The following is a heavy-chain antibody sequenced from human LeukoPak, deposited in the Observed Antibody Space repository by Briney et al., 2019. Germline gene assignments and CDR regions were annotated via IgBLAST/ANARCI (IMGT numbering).Heavy chain of an antibody. D-gene: IGHD4-17*01. CDR1: GFTFSSYA. CDR2: ISGSGGST. V-gene: IGHV3-23*01. Sequence: QPGGSLRLSCAASGFTFSSYAMSWVRQAPGKGLEWVSAISGSGGSTYYADSVKGRFTISRDNSKNTLYLQMNSLRAEDTAVYYCANCYGDHEDYFDYWGQGTLVTVSS. J-gene: IGHJ4*02. CDR3: ANCYGDHEDYFDY.